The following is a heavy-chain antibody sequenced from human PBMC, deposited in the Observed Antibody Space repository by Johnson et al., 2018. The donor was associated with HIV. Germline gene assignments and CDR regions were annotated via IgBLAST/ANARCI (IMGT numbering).Heavy chain of an antibody. V-gene: IGHV3-30-3*01. CDR3: TTEAYSSSSAAFDI. CDR1: GFTFSTFA. Sequence: VQLVESGGGVVHPGGSLRLSCAASGFTFSTFAIHWVRQAPGKGLDCVAVISYDGINKYYADSVNGRFTISRDNSKNTLYLQMNSLRAEDTAVYYCTTEAYSSSSAAFDIWGQGTMVTVSS. J-gene: IGHJ3*02. CDR2: ISYDGINK. D-gene: IGHD6-6*01.